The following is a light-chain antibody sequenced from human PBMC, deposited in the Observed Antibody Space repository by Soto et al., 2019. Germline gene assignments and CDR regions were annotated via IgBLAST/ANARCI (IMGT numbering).Light chain of an antibody. Sequence: EIVMTQSPATLSVSPGEGATLSCRASQSVSSNFAWYQQKPGQAPRLLIYGASTRATGIPDRFSGSGSGTDFTLTISSLQSEDFAVYCCQQYNNWPPRTFGQGTKVDIK. CDR3: QQYNNWPPRT. CDR1: QSVSSN. J-gene: IGKJ1*01. V-gene: IGKV3D-15*01. CDR2: GAS.